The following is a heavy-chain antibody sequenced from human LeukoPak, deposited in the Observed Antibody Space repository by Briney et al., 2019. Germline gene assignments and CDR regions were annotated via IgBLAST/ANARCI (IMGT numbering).Heavy chain of an antibody. D-gene: IGHD3-22*01. CDR1: GFAFSSYA. CDR3: AKDLGGTYYYDSSGYYPVPLFDY. CDR2: ISGSGGST. V-gene: IGHV3-23*01. J-gene: IGHJ4*02. Sequence: GGSLRLSCAASGFAFSSYAMSWVRQAPGKGLEWVSAISGSGGSTYYADSVKGRFTISRDNSKNTLYLQMNSPRAEDTAVYYCAKDLGGTYYYDSSGYYPVPLFDYWGQGTLVTVSS.